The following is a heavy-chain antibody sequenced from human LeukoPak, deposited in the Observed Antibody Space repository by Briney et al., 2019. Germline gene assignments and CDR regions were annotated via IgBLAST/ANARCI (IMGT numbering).Heavy chain of an antibody. V-gene: IGHV1-46*01. CDR2: INPSGGST. CDR3: ARGPTSWTLFDGY. J-gene: IGHJ4*02. CDR1: GGTFSSYV. D-gene: IGHD2-2*01. Sequence: ASVKVSCKASGGTFSSYVISWVRQAPGQGLEWMGIINPSGGSTSYAQKFQGRVTMTRDTSTSTVYMELSSLRSEDTAVYYCARGPTSWTLFDGYWGQGTLVTVSS.